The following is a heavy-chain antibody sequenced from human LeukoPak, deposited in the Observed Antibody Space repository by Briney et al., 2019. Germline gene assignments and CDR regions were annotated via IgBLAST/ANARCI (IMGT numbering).Heavy chain of an antibody. CDR2: ISAYNGNT. V-gene: IGHV1-18*01. J-gene: IGHJ6*02. CDR1: GHTSTTYA. CDR3: ARDSAMVRVQGLTQYYYYGMDV. Sequence: GASVKVSCKASGHTSTTYAIHWVRQAPGQGLEWMGWISAYNGNTNYAQKLQGRVTMTTDTSTSTAYMELRSLRSDDTAVYYCARDSAMVRVQGLTQYYYYGMDVWGQGTTVTVSS. D-gene: IGHD3-10*01.